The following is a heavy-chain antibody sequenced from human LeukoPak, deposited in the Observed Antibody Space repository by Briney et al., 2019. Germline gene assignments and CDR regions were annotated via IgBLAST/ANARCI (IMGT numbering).Heavy chain of an antibody. Sequence: GASVKVSCKASGYTFTGYYMHWVRQAPGQGLEWMGWINPNSGGTNYAQKFQGRVTMTRGTSISTAYMELSRLRSDDTAVYYCARHVGGRLSYSSSWYFFDYWGQGTLVTVSS. CDR3: ARHVGGRLSYSSSWYFFDY. V-gene: IGHV1-2*02. J-gene: IGHJ4*02. CDR2: INPNSGGT. D-gene: IGHD6-13*01. CDR1: GYTFTGYY.